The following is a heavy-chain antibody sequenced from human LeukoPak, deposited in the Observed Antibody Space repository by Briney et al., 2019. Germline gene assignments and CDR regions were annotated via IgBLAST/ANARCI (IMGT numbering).Heavy chain of an antibody. CDR2: INPNSGGT. D-gene: IGHD3-3*01. CDR3: ASPPNYDFWSGLDY. V-gene: IGHV1-2*02. J-gene: IGHJ4*02. CDR1: GYTFTRYY. Sequence: ASVKLSCKASGYTFTRYYMHWVRQAPGHGLEWMGWINPNSGGTNYAQKFQGRVTMTRDTSISTAYMELSRLRSDDTAVYYCASPPNYDFWSGLDYWGQGTLVTVSS.